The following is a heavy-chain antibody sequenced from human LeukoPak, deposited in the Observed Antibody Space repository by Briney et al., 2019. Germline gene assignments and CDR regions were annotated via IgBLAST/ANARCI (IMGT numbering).Heavy chain of an antibody. Sequence: ASVKVSCKVSGYTLTELSMHRVRQAPGKGLEWMGGFDPEDGETIYAQKFQGRVTMTEDTSTDTAYMELSSLRSEDTAVYYCATGQTGTGEFYFDYWGQGTLVTVSS. CDR1: GYTLTELS. J-gene: IGHJ4*02. CDR2: FDPEDGET. V-gene: IGHV1-24*01. D-gene: IGHD3-9*01. CDR3: ATGQTGTGEFYFDY.